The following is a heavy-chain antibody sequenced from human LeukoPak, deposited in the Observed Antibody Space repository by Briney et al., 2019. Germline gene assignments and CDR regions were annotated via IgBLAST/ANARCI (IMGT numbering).Heavy chain of an antibody. CDR1: GGSISSGGYY. CDR3: ARDAGHCSGGSCYSPAWGYYYYYGMDV. D-gene: IGHD2-15*01. V-gene: IGHV4-31*03. Sequence: SETLSLTCTVSGGSISSGGYYWSWIRQHPGKGLEWIGYIYYSGSTYYNPSLKSRVTISVDTSKNQFSLKLSSVTAADTAVYYCARDAGHCSGGSCYSPAWGYYYYYGMDVWGQGTTVTVSS. CDR2: IYYSGST. J-gene: IGHJ6*02.